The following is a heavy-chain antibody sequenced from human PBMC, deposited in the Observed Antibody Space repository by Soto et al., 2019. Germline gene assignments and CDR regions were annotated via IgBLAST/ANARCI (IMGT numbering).Heavy chain of an antibody. CDR2: MNPNSGNT. J-gene: IGHJ5*02. CDR1: GYTFSNYD. V-gene: IGHV1-8*01. Sequence: QVQLVQSGAEVKKPGASVRVSCKASGYTFSNYDINWVRQATGQGLEWMGWMNPNSGNTGYAQKFQGIVSMTRDTSITTAYMELSSLTSEETAVYYFFRGRRASFAPWGQVTQVTVSA. CDR3: FRGRRASFAP.